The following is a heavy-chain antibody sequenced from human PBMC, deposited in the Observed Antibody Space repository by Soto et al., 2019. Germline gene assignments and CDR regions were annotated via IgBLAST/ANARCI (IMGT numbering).Heavy chain of an antibody. CDR2: IIPIFGTA. Sequence: ASVKVSCKASGGTFSSYAISWVRQAPGQGLEWMGGIIPIFGTANYAQKFQGRVTITADESTSTAYMELSSLRSEDTAVYYCARRAPGLKLEDHYYYGMDVWGQGTTVTVSS. CDR3: ARRAPGLKLEDHYYYGMDV. CDR1: GGTFSSYA. J-gene: IGHJ6*02. V-gene: IGHV1-69*13. D-gene: IGHD1-26*01.